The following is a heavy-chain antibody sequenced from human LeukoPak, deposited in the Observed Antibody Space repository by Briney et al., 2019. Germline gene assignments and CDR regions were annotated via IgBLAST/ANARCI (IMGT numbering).Heavy chain of an antibody. J-gene: IGHJ5*02. CDR1: GFTFSSYA. V-gene: IGHV3-30-3*01. CDR2: ISYDGSNK. D-gene: IGHD3-9*01. CDR3: ARGSSGLRYFDWLSKNWFDP. Sequence: PGRSLRLSCAASGFTFSSYAMHWVRQAPGKGLEWVAVISYDGSNKYYADSVKGRFTISRDNSKNTLYLQMNSLRAEDTAVYYCARGSSGLRYFDWLSKNWFDPWGQGTLVTVSS.